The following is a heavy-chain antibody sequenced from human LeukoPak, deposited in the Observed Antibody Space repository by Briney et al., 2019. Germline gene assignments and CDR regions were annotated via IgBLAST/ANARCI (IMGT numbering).Heavy chain of an antibody. Sequence: HPGGSLRLSCAASGFTFSGYWMHWVRQVPGKGLVWVSHIDRDGSGTTYADSVKGRFTISRDNVKNTLYLQMNSLRAEDTAIYYCARDVWRGGNWKYGRGWFDPWGQGALVTVSS. CDR1: GFTFSGYW. CDR3: ARDVWRGGNWKYGRGWFDP. D-gene: IGHD1-7*01. J-gene: IGHJ5*01. CDR2: IDRDGSGT. V-gene: IGHV3-74*03.